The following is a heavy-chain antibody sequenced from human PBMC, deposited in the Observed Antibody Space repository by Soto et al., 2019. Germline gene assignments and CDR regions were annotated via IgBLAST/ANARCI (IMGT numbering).Heavy chain of an antibody. CDR2: IGGSGVGT. D-gene: IGHD3-22*01. Sequence: EVQLLESGGGSVQPGGSLRLSCAASGFNVITNAMSCVRQAPGEWLEWVSGIGGSGVGTHSADSVKGRFTISRDNSKNILSRQMKSQKAENTAVYYCAKERESSNYYSCPFAIWGQGTMVIDSS. J-gene: IGHJ3*02. CDR3: AKERESSNYYSCPFAI. V-gene: IGHV3-23*01. CDR1: GFNVITNA.